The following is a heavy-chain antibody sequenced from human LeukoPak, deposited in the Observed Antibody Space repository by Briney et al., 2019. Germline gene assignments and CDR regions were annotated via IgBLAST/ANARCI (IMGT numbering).Heavy chain of an antibody. Sequence: PGGSLRLSCAASGFTFSTYSMNWVRQAPGKGLGWVSTITSTSNYIYYTDSVKGRFTISRDNAKNSLYLQMNSLRVEDTAVYYCARGIAADEEHYWGQGSLVTVSS. J-gene: IGHJ4*02. CDR3: ARGIAADEEHY. V-gene: IGHV3-21*01. CDR2: ITSTSNYI. CDR1: GFTFSTYS. D-gene: IGHD6-13*01.